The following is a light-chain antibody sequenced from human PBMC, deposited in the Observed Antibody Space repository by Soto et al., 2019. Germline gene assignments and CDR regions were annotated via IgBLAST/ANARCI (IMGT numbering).Light chain of an antibody. CDR3: TSWTTSTTMI. J-gene: IGLJ2*01. CDR1: SSDSGAYNF. CDR2: DVN. Sequence: QSVLKQAASGSGAPGEAITISCTGTSSDSGAYNFVSWYQQHPGKAPQLMLYDVNIRPSGVSNRFSGSKSGNTASLTISGLQAEDEADYYCTSWTTSTTMIFGGGTKVTVL. V-gene: IGLV2-14*03.